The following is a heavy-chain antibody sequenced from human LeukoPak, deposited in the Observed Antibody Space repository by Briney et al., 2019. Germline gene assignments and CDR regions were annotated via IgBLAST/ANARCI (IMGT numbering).Heavy chain of an antibody. Sequence: GASVTVSCQASGHTLTGCYMHWVRQAPGHRLEWMGWVNPNSGGTNYAQKFQGRVTMTRDTSISTAYMELSRLRSDDTAVYYCARSYPPYHDSSGYYYHYWGQGTLVTVSS. CDR2: VNPNSGGT. CDR1: GHTLTGCY. CDR3: ARSYPPYHDSSGYYYHY. J-gene: IGHJ4*02. V-gene: IGHV1-2*02. D-gene: IGHD3-22*01.